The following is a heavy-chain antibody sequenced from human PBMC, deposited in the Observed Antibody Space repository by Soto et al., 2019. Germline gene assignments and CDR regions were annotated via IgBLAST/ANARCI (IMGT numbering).Heavy chain of an antibody. J-gene: IGHJ5*02. CDR1: GFTFNSYS. CDR3: ARPSSGWENWFDP. CDR2: ISSSSTTK. V-gene: IGHV3-48*02. Sequence: GGSLRLSCAASGFTFNSYSMNWVRQAPGKGLEWVSYISSSSTTKYYTDSVKGRFTISRDNAKNSLYLQMNSLRDDDTAVYYRARPSSGWENWFDPWGQGTLVTVSS. D-gene: IGHD6-19*01.